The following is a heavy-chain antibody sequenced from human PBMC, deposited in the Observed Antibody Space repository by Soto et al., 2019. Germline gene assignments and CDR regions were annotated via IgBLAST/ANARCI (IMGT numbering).Heavy chain of an antibody. CDR3: ARLVACNGGSCKFDP. V-gene: IGHV4-39*01. Sequence: QLQLQESGPGLVTPSETLSLTCTVSGGSVSSRSYFWAWVRQSPAKGLEWIGSINYRGTTFYIASLKSQATITIDTSKNQFSLRLLSVTAADTAVYYCARLVACNGGSCKFDPWGQGTLVTVSS. J-gene: IGHJ5*02. CDR1: GGSVSSRSYF. D-gene: IGHD2-15*01. CDR2: INYRGTT.